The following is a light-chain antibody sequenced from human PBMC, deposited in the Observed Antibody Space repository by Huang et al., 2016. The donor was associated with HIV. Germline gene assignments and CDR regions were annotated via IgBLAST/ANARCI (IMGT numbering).Light chain of an antibody. CDR2: GAS. J-gene: IGKJ2*01. CDR1: QDIRNY. Sequence: QITHSPASLSSSVGDRVTLSCQASQDIRNYLNWDQQKPGKAPTLLIYGASNLETGVQSRFSGNGSRTDLTITISSLQSEDIATYYCQQYDNLYTFGQGTKLEIK. CDR3: QQYDNLYT. V-gene: IGKV1-33*01.